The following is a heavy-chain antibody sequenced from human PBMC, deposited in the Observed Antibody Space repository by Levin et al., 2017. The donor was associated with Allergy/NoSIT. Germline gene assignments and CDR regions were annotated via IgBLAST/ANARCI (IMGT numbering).Heavy chain of an antibody. CDR2: IYYSGST. Sequence: PSETLSLTCTVSGGSISSSSYYWGWIRQPPGTGLEWIGSIYYSGSTYYNPSLKSRVTISVDTSKNQFSLKLSSVTAADTAVYYCARDGEVMITFGGVIVMNRGDRDYWGQGTLVTVSS. J-gene: IGHJ4*02. V-gene: IGHV4-39*07. CDR1: GGSISSSSYY. D-gene: IGHD3-16*02. CDR3: ARDGEVMITFGGVIVMNRGDRDY.